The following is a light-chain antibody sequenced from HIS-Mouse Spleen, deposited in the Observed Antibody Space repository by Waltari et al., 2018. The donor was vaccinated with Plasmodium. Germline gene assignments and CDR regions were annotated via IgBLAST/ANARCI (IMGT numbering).Light chain of an antibody. CDR2: GAS. CDR3: QQYNNWSFT. V-gene: IGKV3-15*01. J-gene: IGKJ3*01. Sequence: EIVMTQSPATQSVSPGERANLSCRAGQSVSSNLAWYQQKPGQAPRLLIYGASTRATGIPARFSGSGSGTEFTLTISSLQSEDFAVYYCQQYNNWSFTFGPGTKVDIK. CDR1: QSVSSN.